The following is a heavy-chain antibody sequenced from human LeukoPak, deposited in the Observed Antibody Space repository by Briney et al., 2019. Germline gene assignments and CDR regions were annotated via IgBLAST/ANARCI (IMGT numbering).Heavy chain of an antibody. J-gene: IGHJ4*02. Sequence: GGSLRLSCAASGFTFSSYGMSWVRQAPGKGLEWVSAISGSGGSTYYADSVKGRFTISRDNSKNTLYLQMNSLRAEDTAVYYCAKGVSYDILTGYYHFDYWGQGTLVTVSS. CDR2: ISGSGGST. D-gene: IGHD3-9*01. CDR1: GFTFSSYG. CDR3: AKGVSYDILTGYYHFDY. V-gene: IGHV3-23*01.